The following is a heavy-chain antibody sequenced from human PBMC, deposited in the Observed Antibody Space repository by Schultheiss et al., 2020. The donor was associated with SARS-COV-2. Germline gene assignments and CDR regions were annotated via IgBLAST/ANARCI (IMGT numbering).Heavy chain of an antibody. V-gene: IGHV3-23*01. Sequence: GGSLRLSCAASGFTFSSYAMSWVRQAPGKGLEWVSAISGSGGSTYYADSVKGRFTISRDNSKNTLYLQMNSLRAEDTAVYYCAKDCGRDKWELLLLDFNWFDPWGQGTLVTVSS. D-gene: IGHD1-26*01. CDR2: ISGSGGST. J-gene: IGHJ5*02. CDR1: GFTFSSYA. CDR3: AKDCGRDKWELLLLDFNWFDP.